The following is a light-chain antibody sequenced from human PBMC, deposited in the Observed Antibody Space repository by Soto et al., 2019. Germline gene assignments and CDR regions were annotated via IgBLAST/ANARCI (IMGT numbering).Light chain of an antibody. CDR2: GTS. Sequence: KLLTQSPGTLHLSPEERATLFCIASQSLSSSLAWYQQKSGQAPRLISYGTSRRATGVPVRFSGSGSGTDFTLTISSLQSEDFGVYFCQQYDNWPWTFGQGTKVDI. V-gene: IGKV3-15*01. CDR3: QQYDNWPWT. CDR1: QSLSSS. J-gene: IGKJ1*01.